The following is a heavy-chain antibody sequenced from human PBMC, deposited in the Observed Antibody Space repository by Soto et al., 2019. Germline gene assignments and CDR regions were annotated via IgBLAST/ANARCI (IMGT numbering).Heavy chain of an antibody. CDR2: ISYDGSNK. CDR3: AGDYYDSSGYYYDYYYGMDV. D-gene: IGHD3-22*01. V-gene: IGHV3-30*04. J-gene: IGHJ6*02. Sequence: GGSLRLSCAASGFTFSSYAMHWVRQAPGKGLEWVAVISYDGSNKYYADSVKGRFTISRDNSKNTLYLQMNSLRAEDTAVYYCAGDYYDSSGYYYDYYYGMDVWGQGTTVTVSS. CDR1: GFTFSSYA.